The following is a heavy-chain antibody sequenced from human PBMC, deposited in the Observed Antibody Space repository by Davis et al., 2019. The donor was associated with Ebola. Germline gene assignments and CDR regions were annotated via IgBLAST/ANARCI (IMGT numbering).Heavy chain of an antibody. Sequence: ETLSLTCTVSGGSISSSSYYWSWIRQAPGKGLEWVASIKQDGSEKYYVDSVKGRFTISRDNAKNSLYLQMNSLRAEDTAVYYCLYGMDVWGQGTTVTVSS. CDR1: GGSISSSSYY. CDR2: IKQDGSEK. J-gene: IGHJ6*02. V-gene: IGHV3-7*01. CDR3: LYGMDV.